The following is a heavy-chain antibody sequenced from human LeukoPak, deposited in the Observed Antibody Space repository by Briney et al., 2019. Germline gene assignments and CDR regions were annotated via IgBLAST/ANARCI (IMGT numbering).Heavy chain of an antibody. J-gene: IGHJ6*04. CDR2: IYHSGSA. Sequence: SETLSLTCAVSGYSISSGYYWVWIRQPPGRGLEWIGSIYHSGSAYYNPSLKSRVTISVDTSKNRFSLKLSSVTAADTAVYYCAREGGSSFYYYGMDVWGKGTTVTVSS. D-gene: IGHD3-10*01. V-gene: IGHV4-38-2*02. CDR3: AREGGSSFYYYGMDV. CDR1: GYSISSGYY.